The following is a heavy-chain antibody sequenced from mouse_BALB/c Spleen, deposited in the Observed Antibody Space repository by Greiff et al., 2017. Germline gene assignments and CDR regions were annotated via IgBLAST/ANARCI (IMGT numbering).Heavy chain of an antibody. V-gene: IGHV2-2*02. CDR3: ARNFGGSSQFAY. J-gene: IGHJ3*01. Sequence: QVQLKESGPGLVQPSQSLSITCTVSGFSLTSYGVHWVRQSPGKGLEWLGVIWSGGSTDYNAAFISRLSISKDNSKSQVFFKMNSLQANDTAIYYCARNFGGSSQFAYWGQGTLVTVSA. CDR2: IWSGGST. CDR1: GFSLTSYG. D-gene: IGHD1-1*01.